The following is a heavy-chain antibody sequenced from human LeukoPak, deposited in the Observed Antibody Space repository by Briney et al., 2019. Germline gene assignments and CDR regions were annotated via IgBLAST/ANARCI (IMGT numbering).Heavy chain of an antibody. J-gene: IGHJ5*02. D-gene: IGHD2-15*01. Sequence: GGSLKISCKGSGYNFNTYWIAWVRQMPGKGLEWMGIIYPADSDIRYSPSFQGQVTISADKSISTAYLQWNSLKASDTAMYYCARQEYCSGASCYTWFDPWGQGTLVTVSS. CDR1: GYNFNTYW. CDR2: IYPADSDI. V-gene: IGHV5-51*01. CDR3: ARQEYCSGASCYTWFDP.